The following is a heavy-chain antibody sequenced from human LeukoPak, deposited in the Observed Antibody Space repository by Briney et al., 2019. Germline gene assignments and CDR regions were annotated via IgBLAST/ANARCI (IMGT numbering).Heavy chain of an antibody. CDR3: ARVSVAGTGGFDY. CDR1: GGSFSGYY. CDR2: INHSGST. V-gene: IGHV4-34*01. Sequence: SETLSLTCAVYGGSFSGYYWSWIRQPPGKGLEWIGEINHSGSTNYNPSLKSRVTISVDTSKNQFSLKLSSVTAADTAVYYCARVSVAGTGGFDYWGQGTLVTVSS. D-gene: IGHD6-19*01. J-gene: IGHJ4*02.